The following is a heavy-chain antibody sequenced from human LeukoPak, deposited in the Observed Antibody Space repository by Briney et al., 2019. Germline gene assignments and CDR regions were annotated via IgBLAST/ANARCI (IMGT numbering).Heavy chain of an antibody. Sequence: GGSLRLSCAASGFTFSSYGMHWVRQAPGKGLEWVEVISYDGSNKYYADSVKGRFTISRDNSKNTLYLQMNSLRAEDTAVYYCAKDLGYHLTTGEEGSVAFDYWGQGTLVTVSS. D-gene: IGHD4/OR15-4a*01. CDR3: AKDLGYHLTTGEEGSVAFDY. CDR2: ISYDGSNK. CDR1: GFTFSSYG. V-gene: IGHV3-30*18. J-gene: IGHJ4*02.